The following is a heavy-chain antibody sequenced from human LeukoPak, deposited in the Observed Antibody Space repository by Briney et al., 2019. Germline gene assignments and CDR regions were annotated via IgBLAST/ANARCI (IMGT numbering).Heavy chain of an antibody. CDR3: ARDRGSGWYYFDY. V-gene: IGHV3-21*01. J-gene: IGHJ4*02. CDR2: ISSSSSYI. D-gene: IGHD6-19*01. Sequence: GGSLRLSCAASGFTFSSYSMNWVRQAPGKGLEWVSSISSSSSYIYYADSVKGRFTISRDNAKNSLYLQMNSLRAEDTAVYYCARDRGSGWYYFDYWGQGTLVTVSS. CDR1: GFTFSSYS.